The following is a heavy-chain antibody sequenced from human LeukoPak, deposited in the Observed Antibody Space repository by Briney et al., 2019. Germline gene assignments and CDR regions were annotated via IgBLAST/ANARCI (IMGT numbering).Heavy chain of an antibody. Sequence: ASVKVSCKASGYTFTDYYMHWVRQAPGQGLEWMGWINPNSGGTNYAQNFQGRVTMTRDTSINTAYMELSRLRSDDTAIYYCARETTMITYWFDPWGQGTLVTVSS. V-gene: IGHV1-2*02. J-gene: IGHJ5*02. CDR2: INPNSGGT. CDR3: ARETTMITYWFDP. CDR1: GYTFTDYY. D-gene: IGHD3-16*01.